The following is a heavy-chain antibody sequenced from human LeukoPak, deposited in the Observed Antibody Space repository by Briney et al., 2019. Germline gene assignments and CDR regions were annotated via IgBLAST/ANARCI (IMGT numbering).Heavy chain of an antibody. Sequence: GGSLRLSCAASGFTFSSYGMHWVRQAPGKGLEWVAFIRYDGSNKYYADSVKGRFTISRDNSKNTLYLQMNSLKAEDTAVYYCARGGDYYDSSGYYYEQSGSDYFDYWGQGTLVTVSS. CDR2: IRYDGSNK. CDR3: ARGGDYYDSSGYYYEQSGSDYFDY. D-gene: IGHD3-22*01. CDR1: GFTFSSYG. J-gene: IGHJ4*02. V-gene: IGHV3-30*02.